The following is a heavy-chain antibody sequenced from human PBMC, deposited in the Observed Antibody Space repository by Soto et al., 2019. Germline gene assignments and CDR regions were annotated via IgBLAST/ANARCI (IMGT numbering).Heavy chain of an antibody. CDR1: GGSISSSSYY. CDR2: LYYSGRT. CDR3: AIQYGDYPDDPYYYYYYIDV. Sequence: SETLSLTCTVSGGSISSSSYYWGWIRQPPRKGQEWIGSLYYSGRTSYNPSLKSRVTISVDTSKNQFSLKLSSVTAADTAVYYCAIQYGDYPDDPYYYYYYIDVWSKGTTVTVSS. V-gene: IGHV4-39*01. D-gene: IGHD4-17*01. J-gene: IGHJ6*03.